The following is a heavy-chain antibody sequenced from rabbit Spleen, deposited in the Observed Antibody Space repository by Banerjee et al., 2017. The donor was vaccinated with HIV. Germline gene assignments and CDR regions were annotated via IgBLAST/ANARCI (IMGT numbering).Heavy chain of an antibody. Sequence: QSLEESGGGLVQPGGSLTLSCTASGFTIISSYWMCWVRQAPGKGLELIGCIGNDSGTTWYASWAKGRFTISRTSSTTVTLQMTSLTVADRATYFCARDLVGVIGWNFYLWGQGTLVTVS. J-gene: IGHJ4*01. CDR3: ARDLVGVIGWNFYL. V-gene: IGHV1S40*01. D-gene: IGHD2-1*01. CDR1: GFTIISSYW. CDR2: IGNDSGTT.